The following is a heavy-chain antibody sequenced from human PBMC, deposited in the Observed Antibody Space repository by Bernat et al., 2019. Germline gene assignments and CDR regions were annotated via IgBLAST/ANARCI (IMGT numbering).Heavy chain of an antibody. CDR3: ARELGYCSSTSCSQGDY. CDR2: ISSSSSYT. Sequence: QVQLVESGVGVVQPGKSLRLSCAASGFTFSDYYMSWIRQAPGKGLEWVSYISSSSSYTNYADSVKGRFTISRDNAKNSLYLQMNSLRAEDTAVYYCARELGYCSSTSCSQGDYWGQGTLVTVSS. D-gene: IGHD2-2*01. V-gene: IGHV3-11*06. J-gene: IGHJ4*02. CDR1: GFTFSDYY.